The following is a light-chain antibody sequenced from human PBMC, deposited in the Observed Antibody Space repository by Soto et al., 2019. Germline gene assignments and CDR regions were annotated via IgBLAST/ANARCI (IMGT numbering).Light chain of an antibody. J-gene: IGKJ4*01. Sequence: DIQMTQYPFFVSATVGARVTMTCRASQGISSWLGWYQHKPGRGPKLLIHAACSLENGVPSKFSGSESGTDSTLPIGSMQPEDFTTYYCQRTASISLVFGGGTKVEIK. CDR3: QRTASISLV. CDR1: QGISSW. CDR2: AAC. V-gene: IGKV1-12*01.